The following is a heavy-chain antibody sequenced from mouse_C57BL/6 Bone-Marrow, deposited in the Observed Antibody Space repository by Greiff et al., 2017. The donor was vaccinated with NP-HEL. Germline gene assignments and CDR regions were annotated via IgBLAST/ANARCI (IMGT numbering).Heavy chain of an antibody. D-gene: IGHD1-1*01. CDR1: GYTFTSYD. Sequence: QVQLKQSGPELVKPGASVKLSCKASGYTFTSYDINWVKQRPGQGLEWMGWIYPRDGSTKYNEKFKGKATLTVDTSSSTAYMELHSLTSEDSAVYFCARSTHYYGSSYWGQGTLVTVSA. V-gene: IGHV1-85*01. J-gene: IGHJ3*01. CDR2: IYPRDGST. CDR3: ARSTHYYGSSY.